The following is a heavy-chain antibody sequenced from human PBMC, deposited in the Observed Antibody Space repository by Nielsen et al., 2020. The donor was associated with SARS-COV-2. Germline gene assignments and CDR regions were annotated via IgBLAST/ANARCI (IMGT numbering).Heavy chain of an antibody. CDR3: AREGLYGADV. CDR2: IYYSGST. V-gene: IGHV4-61*01. Sequence: GSLRLSCTVSGGSVSSGSYYWSWIRQPPGKGLEWIGYIYYSGSTNYNPSLKSRVTISVDTFKNQFSLKLSSVTAADTAVYYCAREGLYGADVWGQGTTVTVS. CDR1: GGSVSSGSYY. D-gene: IGHD4-17*01. J-gene: IGHJ6*02.